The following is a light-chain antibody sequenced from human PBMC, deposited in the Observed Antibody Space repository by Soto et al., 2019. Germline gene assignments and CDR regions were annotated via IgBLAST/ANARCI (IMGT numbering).Light chain of an antibody. CDR3: QQYVSSPLT. CDR1: QSVNKH. V-gene: IGKV3-20*01. Sequence: EIVLTHSPATLSVSPGERATLSCRASQSVNKHLAWYQQKPGQAPRLLIYDTSSRATGIPDRFSGSGSGTDFTLTISRLEPEDFAVYYCQQYVSSPLTFGGGTKVDIK. CDR2: DTS. J-gene: IGKJ4*01.